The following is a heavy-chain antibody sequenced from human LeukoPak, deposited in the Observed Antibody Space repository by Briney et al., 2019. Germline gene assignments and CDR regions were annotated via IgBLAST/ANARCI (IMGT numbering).Heavy chain of an antibody. CDR2: IWYGGNNK. J-gene: IGHJ4*02. D-gene: IGHD3-3*01. CDR1: GFTFSSHA. CDR3: AKKSLWSGPFDY. Sequence: GGSLRLSCVASGFTFSSHAMHWVRQAPGKGLEWVAVIWYGGNNKYYADSVKGRFTLSRDNSKNILYLQMNSLRAEDTAVYFCAKKSLWSGPFDYWGQGTLVTVFS. V-gene: IGHV3-33*06.